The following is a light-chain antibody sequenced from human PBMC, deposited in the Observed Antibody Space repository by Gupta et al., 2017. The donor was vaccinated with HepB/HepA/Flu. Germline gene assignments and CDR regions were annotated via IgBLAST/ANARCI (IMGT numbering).Light chain of an antibody. CDR1: QSLVYSDGNTY. J-gene: IGKJ1*01. V-gene: IGKV2-30*01. Sequence: DVVLTQSPLSLPVTLGQPASLSCRSSQSLVYSDGNTYLDWFHQRPGQSPRRLIYKVSTRDSGVPDRFSGSGSGTDFTLKIIKVEAEDIGIYYCRQHTPWPRTFGQGTKVEVK. CDR3: RQHTPWPRT. CDR2: KVS.